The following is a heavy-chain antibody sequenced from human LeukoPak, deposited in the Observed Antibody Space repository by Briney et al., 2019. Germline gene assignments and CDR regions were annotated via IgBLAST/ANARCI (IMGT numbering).Heavy chain of an antibody. Sequence: SETLSLTCTVSGGSISSGGYYWSWIRQHPGKGLEWIGYIYYSGSTYYNPSLKSRVTISVDTSKNQFSLKLSSVTAADTAVYYCARVNDILTGYYARTPEKYYFDYWGQGTLVTVSS. CDR2: IYYSGST. V-gene: IGHV4-31*03. CDR1: GGSISSGGYY. J-gene: IGHJ4*02. CDR3: ARVNDILTGYYARTPEKYYFDY. D-gene: IGHD3-9*01.